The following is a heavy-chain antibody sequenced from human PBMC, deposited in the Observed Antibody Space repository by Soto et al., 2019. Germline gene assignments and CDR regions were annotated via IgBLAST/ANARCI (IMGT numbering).Heavy chain of an antibody. CDR1: GGSISRGGYS. D-gene: IGHD2-2*01. V-gene: IGHV4-30-2*01. J-gene: IGHJ5*02. CDR2: IYHSGST. Sequence: QLQLQESGSGLVKPSQTLALTCAVSGGSISRGGYSCSWIRQPPGKALEWIGYIYHSGSTYYNPALNSRVTIPVDRSKQQCSLKLSSVNAADTAVYYWARVPDRWGQGTLVTVSS. CDR3: ARVPDR.